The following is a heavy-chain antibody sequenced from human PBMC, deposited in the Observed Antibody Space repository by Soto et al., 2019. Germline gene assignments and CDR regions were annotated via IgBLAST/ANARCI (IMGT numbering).Heavy chain of an antibody. CDR1: GLTFSSYG. Sequence: QVQLVESGGGVVQPGRSLRLSCAACGLTFSSYGFHWCRQAPGKGREWVAVICYDGRNKYYTDSMKSRFTIPRDDSKNTPYRQVDSLRVEDTAVYYCGRDLVHFESGSSYFDFWGQGTLVTVSP. CDR3: GRDLVHFESGSSYFDF. D-gene: IGHD3-10*01. V-gene: IGHV3-33*01. J-gene: IGHJ4*02. CDR2: ICYDGRNK.